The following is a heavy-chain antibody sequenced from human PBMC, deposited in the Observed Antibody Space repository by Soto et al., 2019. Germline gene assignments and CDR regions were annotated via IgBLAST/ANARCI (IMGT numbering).Heavy chain of an antibody. J-gene: IGHJ5*02. V-gene: IGHV1-58*01. CDR2: IVVGSDTR. Sequence: GASVKVSCKASGFTFISSAVQWVRQARGQRLEWIGWIVVGSDTRNYAQRFQERVTITRDMSTSTVYMELSSPRSEDTAVYYCAAGRAAGGTIWFDPWGQGTLVTVSS. D-gene: IGHD6-13*01. CDR1: GFTFISSA. CDR3: AAGRAAGGTIWFDP.